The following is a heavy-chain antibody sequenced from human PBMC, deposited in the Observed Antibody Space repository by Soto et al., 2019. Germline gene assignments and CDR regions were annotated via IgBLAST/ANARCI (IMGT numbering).Heavy chain of an antibody. V-gene: IGHV3-73*02. CDR3: TRPLTRYCSGGSCYSLDLDYYYGMDV. D-gene: IGHD2-15*01. CDR2: IRSKANSYAT. J-gene: IGHJ6*02. Sequence: EVQLVESGGGLVQPGGSLKLSCAASGFTFSGSAMHWVRQASGKGLEWVGRIRSKANSYATAYAASVKGRFTISRDDSKNTAYLQMNSLKTEDTAVYYCTRPLTRYCSGGSCYSLDLDYYYGMDVWGQGTTVTVSS. CDR1: GFTFSGSA.